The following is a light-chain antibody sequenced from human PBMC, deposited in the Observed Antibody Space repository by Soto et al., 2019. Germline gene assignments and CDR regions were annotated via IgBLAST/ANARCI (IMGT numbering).Light chain of an antibody. J-gene: IGKJ1*01. CDR3: QHYNSYSEA. V-gene: IGKV1-5*03. Sequence: IQMPQPPSTLSGSVGDRVTITCRASQTISSWLAWYQQKPGKAPKLLIYKASTLKSGVPSRFSGSGSGTEFTLTISSLQPDDFATYYCQHYNSYSEAFGQGTKVDIK. CDR2: KAS. CDR1: QTISSW.